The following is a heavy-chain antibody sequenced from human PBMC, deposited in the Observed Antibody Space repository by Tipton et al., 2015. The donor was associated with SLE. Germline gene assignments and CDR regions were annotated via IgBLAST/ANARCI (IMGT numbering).Heavy chain of an antibody. CDR1: GGSIRSHY. CDR3: AGARQGYCSGGTCYVLDY. Sequence: TLSLTCTVSGGSIRSHYWSWIRQAPGKGLEWIGYISNSETTSYNPSLKSRVTISLDTSKNQFSLKLRSVTAADTAVYYCAGARQGYCSGGTCYVLDYWGQGTLVTVSS. J-gene: IGHJ4*02. CDR2: ISNSETT. V-gene: IGHV4-59*11. D-gene: IGHD2-15*01.